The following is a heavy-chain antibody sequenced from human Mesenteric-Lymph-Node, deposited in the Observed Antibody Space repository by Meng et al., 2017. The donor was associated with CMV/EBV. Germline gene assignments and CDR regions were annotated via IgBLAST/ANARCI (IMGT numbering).Heavy chain of an antibody. CDR2: INPNSGGT. D-gene: IGHD3-10*01. Sequence: ASVKVSCKASGYTFSGYYMHWVRQAPGQGLEWMGWINPNSGGTNYAQKLQGRVTMTRDTSITTFYMELSRLRSDDTAVYFCAREGYYSTTSSRVGLDIWGQGTMVTVSS. J-gene: IGHJ3*02. V-gene: IGHV1-2*02. CDR1: GYTFSGYY. CDR3: AREGYYSTTSSRVGLDI.